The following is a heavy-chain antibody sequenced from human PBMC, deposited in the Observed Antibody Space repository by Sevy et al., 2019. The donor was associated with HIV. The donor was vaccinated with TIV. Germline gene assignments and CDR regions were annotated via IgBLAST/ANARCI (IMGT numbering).Heavy chain of an antibody. V-gene: IGHV1-2*02. CDR2: INPNNGDT. CDR1: GYTFRHYW. D-gene: IGHD3-10*01. Sequence: ASVKVSCQASGYTFRHYWIHWMRQAPGQGPEWMGWINPNNGDTLYAQTFQGRVTMTRDISISAAYMELNWLSSDDTAVYYCARDAGIYGPPWWFDPWSQGTLVTVSS. CDR3: ARDAGIYGPPWWFDP. J-gene: IGHJ5*02.